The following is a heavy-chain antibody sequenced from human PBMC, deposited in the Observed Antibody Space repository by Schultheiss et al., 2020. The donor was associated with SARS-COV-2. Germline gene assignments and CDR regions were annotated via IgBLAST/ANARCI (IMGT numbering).Heavy chain of an antibody. CDR2: INHSGTT. CDR1: GRSFSGYY. J-gene: IGHJ4*02. CDR3: ALEWFGVLKN. Sequence: SETLSLTCAVYGRSFSGYYWSWIRQPPGKGLEWIGEINHSGTTNYSPSLKSRVSISVDTSKNQLSLKLSSVTAADTAVYYCALEWFGVLKNWGQGILVTVSS. V-gene: IGHV4-34*01. D-gene: IGHD3-3*01.